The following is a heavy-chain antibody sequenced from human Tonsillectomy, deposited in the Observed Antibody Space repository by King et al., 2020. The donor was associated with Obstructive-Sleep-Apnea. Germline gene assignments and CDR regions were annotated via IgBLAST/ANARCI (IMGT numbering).Heavy chain of an antibody. CDR1: GFTFSDHY. J-gene: IGHJ4*02. CDR2: TRNKANSYTT. CDR3: ARVGYYDSSGYYRMLDY. V-gene: IGHV3-72*01. Sequence: GQLVESGGGLVQPGGSLRLSCSASGFTFSDHYTGWVRQAPGKGLEWGGRTRNKANSYTTEYAASVKGRLTSSRDDSKNSLYLQMNSLKTEDTAVYYCARVGYYDSSGYYRMLDYWGQGTLVTVSS. D-gene: IGHD3-22*01.